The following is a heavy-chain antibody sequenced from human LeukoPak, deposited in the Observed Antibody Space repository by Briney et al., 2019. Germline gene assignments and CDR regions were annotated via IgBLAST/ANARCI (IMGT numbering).Heavy chain of an antibody. J-gene: IGHJ5*02. V-gene: IGHV1-8*01. CDR1: GYTFTSYD. CDR3: ARGVVVVPATVGWFDP. D-gene: IGHD2-15*01. CDR2: MNPNTGNT. Sequence: SVKVSCKASGYTFTSYDINWVRQATGQGLEWMGWMNPNTGNTAYAQKFQGRVTKTRNTSISTAYMEVSSLRSEDTAVYYCARGVVVVPATVGWFDPWGQGTLVTVSS.